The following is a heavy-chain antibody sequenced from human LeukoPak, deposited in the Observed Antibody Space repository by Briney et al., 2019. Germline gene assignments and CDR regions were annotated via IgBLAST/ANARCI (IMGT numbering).Heavy chain of an antibody. V-gene: IGHV3-15*01. CDR1: GFTFSNAW. Sequence: GGSLRLSCAASGFTFSNAWMSWVRQAPGKGLEWVGRIKSKTDGGTTDYAAPVKGRFTISRDDSKGIAYLQMNSLETEDTAVYYCTRDQTPYYWGQGTLVTVSS. CDR2: IKSKTDGGTT. CDR3: TRDQTPYY. J-gene: IGHJ4*02.